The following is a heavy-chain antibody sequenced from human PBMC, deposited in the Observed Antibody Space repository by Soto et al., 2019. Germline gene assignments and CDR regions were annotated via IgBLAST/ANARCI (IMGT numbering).Heavy chain of an antibody. Sequence: QVQLVQSGAEVKKPVSSVKVSCKASGGTFSSYAISWVRQAPGRGLEWMGGIIPIFGTANYAQKFQGRVTITAAESTSTAYMELSSLRSEDTAVYYCASAFGCYYCDMDVWGQGTTVTVSS. V-gene: IGHV1-69*01. J-gene: IGHJ6*02. D-gene: IGHD2-15*01. CDR2: IIPIFGTA. CDR3: ASAFGCYYCDMDV. CDR1: GGTFSSYA.